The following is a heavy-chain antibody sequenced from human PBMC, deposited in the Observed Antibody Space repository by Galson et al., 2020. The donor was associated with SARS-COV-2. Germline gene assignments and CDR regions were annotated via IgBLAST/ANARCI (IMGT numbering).Heavy chain of an antibody. CDR1: GFTFSSYA. J-gene: IGHJ4*02. Sequence: GGSLRLSCAASGFTFSSYAMHWVRQAPGKGLEWVAVISYDGSNKYYADSVKGRFTISRDNSKNTLYLQMNSLRAEDTAVYYCARTSSGYGYYFDYWGQGTLVTVSS. CDR3: ARTSSGYGYYFDY. V-gene: IGHV3-30*04. D-gene: IGHD3-22*01. CDR2: ISYDGSNK.